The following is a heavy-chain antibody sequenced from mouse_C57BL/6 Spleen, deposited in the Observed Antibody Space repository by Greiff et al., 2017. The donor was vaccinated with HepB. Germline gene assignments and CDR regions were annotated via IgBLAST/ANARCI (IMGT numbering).Heavy chain of an antibody. J-gene: IGHJ4*01. Sequence: QVQLKQSGAELARPGASVKLSCKASGYTFTSYGISWVKQRTGQGLEWIGEIYPRSGNTYYNEKFKGKATLTADKSSSTAYMELRSLTSEDSAVYFCASRYDYGAMDYWGQGTSVTVSS. CDR2: IYPRSGNT. CDR3: ASRYDYGAMDY. V-gene: IGHV1-81*01. D-gene: IGHD1-1*02. CDR1: GYTFTSYG.